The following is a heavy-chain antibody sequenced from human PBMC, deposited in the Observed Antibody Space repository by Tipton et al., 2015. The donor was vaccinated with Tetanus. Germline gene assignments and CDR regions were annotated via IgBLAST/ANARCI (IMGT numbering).Heavy chain of an antibody. J-gene: IGHJ3*01. V-gene: IGHV3-74*01. D-gene: IGHD6-19*01. Sequence: SLRLSCAVSGLTFSSYWMHWVRQAPGKGLVWVSRINGDGSTTSYADSVKGRFTISRDNAKNTVFLQMNSPRGEDTAVYYCARESAVARVAFDVWGQGTMVAVSS. CDR3: ARESAVARVAFDV. CDR1: GLTFSSYW. CDR2: INGDGSTT.